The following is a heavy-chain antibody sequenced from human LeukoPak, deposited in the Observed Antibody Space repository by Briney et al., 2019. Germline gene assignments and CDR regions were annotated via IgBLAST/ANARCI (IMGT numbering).Heavy chain of an antibody. CDR3: ASDQVSGVFDY. J-gene: IGHJ4*02. V-gene: IGHV3-11*05. D-gene: IGHD5/OR15-5a*01. CDR1: GFIFSDFY. CDR2: ISPDGSYT. Sequence: GGPLRLSCAGSGFIFSDFYINWIPQSPGKGLEWLAYISPDGSYTTYGDSVKGRFVISRDNAKNSVSLQMNSLRVEDTAVYFCASDQVSGVFDYWGQGARVTVS.